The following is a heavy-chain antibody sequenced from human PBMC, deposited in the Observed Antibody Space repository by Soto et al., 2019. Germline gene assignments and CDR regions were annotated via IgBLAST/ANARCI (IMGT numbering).Heavy chain of an antibody. CDR3: AIDNSILGARFHY. CDR2: IYTDGGT. J-gene: IGHJ4*02. Sequence: GGSLRLSCAASGFTVSSNSMSWVRQAPGQGLEWVSLIYTDGGTYYGDSVKGRFTISRDTSKNTLSLHMTSLRADDTAVYYCAIDNSILGARFHYWGQGTLVTVSS. V-gene: IGHV3-53*01. CDR1: GFTVSSNS. D-gene: IGHD3-16*01.